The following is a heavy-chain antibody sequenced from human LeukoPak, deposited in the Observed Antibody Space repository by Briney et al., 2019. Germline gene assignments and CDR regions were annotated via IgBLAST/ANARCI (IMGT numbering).Heavy chain of an antibody. D-gene: IGHD4-17*01. J-gene: IGHJ4*02. CDR1: GYTFSGYY. CDR3: ARFPRKTVTTNY. CDR2: INPNSGDT. V-gene: IGHV1-2*06. Sequence: SSVKVSCKASGYTFSGYYMHWVRQAPGQGLEWMGRINPNSGDTNCAQKFQGRVTMTRDTSISTAYMELSRLRSDDTAVYYCARFPRKTVTTNYWGQGTLVTVSS.